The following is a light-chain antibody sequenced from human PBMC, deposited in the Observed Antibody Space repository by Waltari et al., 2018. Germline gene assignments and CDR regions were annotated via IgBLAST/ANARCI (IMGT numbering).Light chain of an antibody. CDR1: QNIRNY. CDR3: QQTVTTPPEFT. J-gene: IGKJ2*01. CDR2: AAS. V-gene: IGKV1-39*01. Sequence: DIQMTQSPSSLSASVGDTVTIRSRASQNIRNYLNWYQQKPGRAPRIMIYAASSLHSGVPSRFSGSGSGTDFTLTISSLQPEDFATYYCQQTVTTPPEFTFGLGTKLQIK.